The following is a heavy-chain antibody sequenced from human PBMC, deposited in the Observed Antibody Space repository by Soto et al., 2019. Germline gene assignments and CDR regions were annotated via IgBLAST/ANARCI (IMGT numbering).Heavy chain of an antibody. CDR2: IIPIFGTA. V-gene: IGHV1-69*06. CDR1: GGTFSSYA. D-gene: IGHD3-9*01. Sequence: QVQLVQSGAVVKKPGSSVKVSCKASGGTFSSYAISWVRQAPGQGLEWMGGIIPIFGTANYAQKFQGRVTITADKSTSTAYLELSSLRSEDTAVYYCARNLLRYFDWLLPNWFDPWGQGTLVTVSS. CDR3: ARNLLRYFDWLLPNWFDP. J-gene: IGHJ5*02.